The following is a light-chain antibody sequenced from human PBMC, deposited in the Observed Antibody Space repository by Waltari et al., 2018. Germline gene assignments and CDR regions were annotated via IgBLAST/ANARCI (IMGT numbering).Light chain of an antibody. CDR1: SGHSDYS. CDR2: LDSDGSH. J-gene: IGLJ2*01. Sequence: QLALTQSPSASASLGASAKLTCTLSSGHSDYSIAWHQQQPEKGPRYLMKLDSDGSHTMGDGIPHRFSGSSSGAERYLTTSSLQYEDEADYYCQTWGTGFVVFGGGTKLTVL. V-gene: IGLV4-69*01. CDR3: QTWGTGFVV.